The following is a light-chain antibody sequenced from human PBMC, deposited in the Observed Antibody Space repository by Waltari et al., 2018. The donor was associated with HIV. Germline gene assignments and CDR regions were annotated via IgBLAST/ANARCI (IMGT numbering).Light chain of an antibody. Sequence: QSVLTQPPSASGTPGQRVTISCSGASSDIGSNYVYWYQQLPGTAPKRLIYRNNQRPSGVPDRFSGSKSGTSASLAISGLRSEDEADYYCAAWDVSLRGAYVFGTGTKVAVL. CDR2: RNN. CDR3: AAWDVSLRGAYV. J-gene: IGLJ1*01. CDR1: SSDIGSNY. V-gene: IGLV1-47*01.